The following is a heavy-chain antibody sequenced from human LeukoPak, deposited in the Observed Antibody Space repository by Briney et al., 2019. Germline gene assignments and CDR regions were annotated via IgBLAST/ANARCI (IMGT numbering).Heavy chain of an antibody. D-gene: IGHD3-22*01. CDR3: TRRYYHDSSGYYHDDF. J-gene: IGHJ4*02. V-gene: IGHV3-73*01. Sequence: GGSLRLSCTVSGFTFSNAWMGWVRQAPGKGLEWVGRIRSKANNYATVYGASVKGRFTISKDDSKNTAYLQMNSLKAEDTAVYYCTRRYYHDSSGYYHDDFWGQGTLVTVSS. CDR2: IRSKANNYAT. CDR1: GFTFSNAW.